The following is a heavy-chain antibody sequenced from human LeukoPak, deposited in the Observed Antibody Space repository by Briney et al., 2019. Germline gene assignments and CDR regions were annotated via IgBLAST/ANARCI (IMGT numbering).Heavy chain of an antibody. CDR1: GGSISSYY. D-gene: IGHD6-13*01. J-gene: IGHJ3*02. Sequence: SETLSLTCTVSGGSISSYYWSWIRQPPGKGLEWIGYIYYSGSTNYNPSLKSRVTMSVDTSKNQFSLKLSSVTAADTAVYYCARDRIAAAGPHAFDIWGQGTMVTVSS. CDR2: IYYSGST. CDR3: ARDRIAAAGPHAFDI. V-gene: IGHV4-59*12.